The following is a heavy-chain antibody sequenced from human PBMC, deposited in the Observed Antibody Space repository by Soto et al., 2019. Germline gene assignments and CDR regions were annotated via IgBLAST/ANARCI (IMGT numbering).Heavy chain of an antibody. Sequence: QVQLVQSGAEVKKPGASVKVSCKASGYTFTSYAMHWVRQAPGQRLEWMGWINAGNGNTKYSQKLQGRVTITRDTSASTAYMELSSLRSEDTAVYYCARATWVKGMDVWGQGTTVTVSS. CDR2: INAGNGNT. CDR3: ARATWVKGMDV. J-gene: IGHJ6*02. V-gene: IGHV1-3*01. D-gene: IGHD2-21*01. CDR1: GYTFTSYA.